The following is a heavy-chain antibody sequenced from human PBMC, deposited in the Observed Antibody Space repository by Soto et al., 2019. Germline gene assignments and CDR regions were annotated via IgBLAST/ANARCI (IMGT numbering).Heavy chain of an antibody. D-gene: IGHD1-1*01. Sequence: GGSLGLSCAASGFTFTDYWLHWVRQAPGKGLEWVSRINGDGSRTFYADSVKGRLAISRDNARNTVFLQLSSLRAEDTAVYFCARGIRNHYGMDVWGQGTTVTVSS. V-gene: IGHV3-74*01. J-gene: IGHJ6*02. CDR3: ARGIRNHYGMDV. CDR1: GFTFTDYW. CDR2: INGDGSRT.